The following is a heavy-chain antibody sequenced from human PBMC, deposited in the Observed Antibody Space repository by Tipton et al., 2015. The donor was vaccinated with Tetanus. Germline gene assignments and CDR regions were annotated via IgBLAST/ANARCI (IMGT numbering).Heavy chain of an antibody. CDR1: GGSISSYY. CDR2: INTSGSS. CDR3: ARDRGFTTYNYFDP. J-gene: IGHJ5*02. V-gene: IGHV4-4*07. Sequence: TLSLTCTVSGGSISSYYWSWIRQSAAMGLEWIGRINTSGSSDYNPSLKSRVTMSIDTSKNQFSLNLRSVTAADTAVYYCARDRGFTTYNYFDPWGQGTLVTVSS. D-gene: IGHD5-24*01.